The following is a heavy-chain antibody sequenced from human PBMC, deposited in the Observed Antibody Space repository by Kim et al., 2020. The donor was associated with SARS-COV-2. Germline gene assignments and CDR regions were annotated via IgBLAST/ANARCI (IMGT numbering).Heavy chain of an antibody. J-gene: IGHJ4*02. Sequence: YNPSPKSRVTISVDTSKNQFSLKLSSVTAADTAVYYCARRRRQQLVLDYWGQGTLVTVSS. CDR3: ARRRRQQLVLDY. V-gene: IGHV4-39*01. D-gene: IGHD6-13*01.